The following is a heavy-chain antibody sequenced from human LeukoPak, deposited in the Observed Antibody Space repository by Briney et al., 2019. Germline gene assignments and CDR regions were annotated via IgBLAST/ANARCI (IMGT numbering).Heavy chain of an antibody. D-gene: IGHD3-22*01. CDR3: ARSLAYDTRGFFYKD. V-gene: IGHV5-51*01. J-gene: IGHJ4*02. CDR1: GYSLISYW. Sequence: TTGESLKISCQGSGYSLISYWIGWVRQMPGKDLEWMGNIYPGDSDTRYSPSFQGQVIISVDKSTNTAYLQWSGLKASDTAMYYCARSLAYDTRGFFYKDWGQGTLVTVSS. CDR2: IYPGDSDT.